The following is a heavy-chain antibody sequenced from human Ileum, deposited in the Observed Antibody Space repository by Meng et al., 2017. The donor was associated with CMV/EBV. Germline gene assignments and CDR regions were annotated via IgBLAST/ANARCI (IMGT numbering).Heavy chain of an antibody. Sequence: VAESGGGLVQPGGSLRLSCAASGTTFSSYWMHWVRQVPGKGLVWVSRVDTDGSNRHYADSVKGRFTISRDNAKDTVYLQINNVRAEDTAVYYCGRDLHIPGHPDFIDYWGQGALVTVSS. J-gene: IGHJ4*02. CDR2: VDTDGSNR. V-gene: IGHV3-74*01. CDR3: GRDLHIPGHPDFIDY. D-gene: IGHD3-16*01. CDR1: GTTFSSYW.